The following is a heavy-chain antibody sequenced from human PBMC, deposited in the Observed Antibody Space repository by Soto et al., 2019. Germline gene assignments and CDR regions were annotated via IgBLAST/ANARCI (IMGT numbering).Heavy chain of an antibody. V-gene: IGHV1-18*01. D-gene: IGHD2-15*01. CDR1: GYTFTSYG. J-gene: IGHJ4*02. Sequence: KVSCKASGYTFTSYGISWVRQAPGQGLEWMGWISAHNGNTNYAQKLQGRVTMTTDTSTSTAYMELRSLRSDDTAVYYCARDFIVVVVAATHYFDYWGQGTLVTVSS. CDR3: ARDFIVVVVAATHYFDY. CDR2: ISAHNGNT.